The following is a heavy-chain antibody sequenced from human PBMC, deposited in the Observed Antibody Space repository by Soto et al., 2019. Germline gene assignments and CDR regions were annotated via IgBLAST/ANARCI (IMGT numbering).Heavy chain of an antibody. D-gene: IGHD3-22*01. V-gene: IGHV4-39*07. Sequence: SETLSLTCTVSGGSISSSSYYWGWIRQPPGKGLEWIGCIYYSGSTYYNPSLKSRVTISVDTSKNQFSLNLSSVTAADTAVYYCASATYYYDSSGYYYYYYYGMDVWGQGTTVTVSS. CDR3: ASATYYYDSSGYYYYYYYGMDV. CDR1: GGSISSSSYY. CDR2: IYYSGST. J-gene: IGHJ6*02.